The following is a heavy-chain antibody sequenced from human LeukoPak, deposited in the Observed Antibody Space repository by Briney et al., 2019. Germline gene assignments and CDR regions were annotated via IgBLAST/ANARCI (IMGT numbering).Heavy chain of an antibody. CDR1: GGSVSSGGYY. D-gene: IGHD5-12*01. V-gene: IGHV4-61*02. Sequence: PSETLSLTCTVSGGSVSSGGYYWNWIRQPAGKGLEWIGRIYTSGSTNYNPSLKSRVTILVDTSKNQFSLKLSSVTAADTAVYYCARGLGYGYSGYDFDYWGQGTLVTVSS. CDR2: IYTSGST. J-gene: IGHJ4*02. CDR3: ARGLGYGYSGYDFDY.